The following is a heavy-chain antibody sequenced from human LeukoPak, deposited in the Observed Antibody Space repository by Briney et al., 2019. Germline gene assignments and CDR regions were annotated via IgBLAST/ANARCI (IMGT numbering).Heavy chain of an antibody. CDR1: GGSISSSSYY. J-gene: IGHJ6*03. V-gene: IGHV4-39*01. CDR2: IYYSGST. CDR3: ATKTTRGYYYYMDV. Sequence: SETLSLTCTVSGGSISSSSYYWGWILQPPGKGLEWIGSIYYSGSTYYNPSLKSRVTISVDTSKNQFSLKLSSVTAADTAVYYCATKTTRGYYYYMDVWGKGTTVTVSS. D-gene: IGHD1-7*01.